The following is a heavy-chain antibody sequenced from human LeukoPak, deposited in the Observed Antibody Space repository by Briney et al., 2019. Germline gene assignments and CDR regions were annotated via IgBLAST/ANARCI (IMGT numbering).Heavy chain of an antibody. J-gene: IGHJ4*02. Sequence: ASVKVSCKASGYTFTSYDINWVRQATGQGLEWMGWMNPNSGNTGYAQKSQGRVTMTRNTSISTAYVELSSLRSEDTAVYYCARVRMVRGVITRELDYWGQGTLVTVSS. CDR1: GYTFTSYD. D-gene: IGHD3-10*01. CDR2: MNPNSGNT. CDR3: ARVRMVRGVITRELDY. V-gene: IGHV1-8*01.